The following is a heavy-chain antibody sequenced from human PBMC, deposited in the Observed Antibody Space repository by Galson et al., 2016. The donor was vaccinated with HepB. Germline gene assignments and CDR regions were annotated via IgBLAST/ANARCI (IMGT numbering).Heavy chain of an antibody. V-gene: IGHV3-11*01. J-gene: IGHJ3*01. CDR1: GITFRDHY. CDR3: ATGSNYVIVPGSFEV. CDR2: ISNTGNTI. D-gene: IGHD3-10*01. Sequence: SLRLSCAASGITFRDHYMSWIRQVPGKGLEWIAYISNTGNTIYYADSVKGRFTISRDNAKNSVFLQMKSLRAEDTAPYYCATGSNYVIVPGSFEVWGQGTLVTVSS.